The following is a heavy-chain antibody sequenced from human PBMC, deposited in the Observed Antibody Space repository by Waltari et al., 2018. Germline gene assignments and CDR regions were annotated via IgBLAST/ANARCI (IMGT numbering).Heavy chain of an antibody. CDR2: INTNSGNP. J-gene: IGHJ5*02. V-gene: IGHV7-4-1*02. CDR1: GYSFTSYA. CDR3: AREVVPAATIVVNWFDP. Sequence: QVELVQSGPELKKHGASVKVSCRASGYSFTSYATNWVPQAPGRGFELMGWINTNSGNPTYVQGFTGRFVFSLDTSVSTAFLQINSLEAEDTAVYYCAREVVPAATIVVNWFDPWGQGTLVTVSS. D-gene: IGHD2-2*01.